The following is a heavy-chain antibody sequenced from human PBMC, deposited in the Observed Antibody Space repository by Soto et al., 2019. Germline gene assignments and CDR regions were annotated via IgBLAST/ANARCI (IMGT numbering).Heavy chain of an antibody. CDR3: AKDRGLLSIFGAEHLDF. D-gene: IGHD3-3*01. J-gene: IGHJ4*02. Sequence: GGSLRLSCTASGFPFINYAMTWVRQAPGKGLEWVSTLSSDGDTYYADSVKGRFTVSRDNSKSTLYLQMNSLRGDDTAVYFCAKDRGLLSIFGAEHLDFWGRGTLVTVSS. CDR2: LSSDGDT. V-gene: IGHV3-23*01. CDR1: GFPFINYA.